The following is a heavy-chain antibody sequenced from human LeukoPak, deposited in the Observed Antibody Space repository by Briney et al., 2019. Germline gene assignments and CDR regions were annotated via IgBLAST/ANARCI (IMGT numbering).Heavy chain of an antibody. V-gene: IGHV4-59*01. J-gene: IGHJ6*02. CDR2: IYYSGST. D-gene: IGHD5-12*01. CDR3: VREPLSSGYDYYYGMDV. Sequence: ASETLSLTCTVSGGSISSYYWSWIRQPPGKGLEWIGYIYYSGSTNYNPSLKSRVTIFVDTSKNQFSLKLSSVTAADTAVYYCVREPLSSGYDYYYGMDVWGQGTTATVSS. CDR1: GGSISSYY.